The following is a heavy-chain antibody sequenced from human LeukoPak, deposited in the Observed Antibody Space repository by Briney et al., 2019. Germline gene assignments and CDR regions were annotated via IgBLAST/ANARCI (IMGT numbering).Heavy chain of an antibody. CDR3: ARIRDDIVVVPAAPNPGFDY. CDR2: IYYSGST. Sequence: PSETLSLTCTVSGGSISSSSYYWGWIRQPPGKGLEWIGSIYYSGSTYYNPSLKSRVTISVDTSKNQFSLKLSSVTAADTAVYYCARIRDDIVVVPAAPNPGFDYWGQGTLVTVSS. CDR1: GGSISSSSYY. D-gene: IGHD2-2*01. J-gene: IGHJ4*02. V-gene: IGHV4-39*01.